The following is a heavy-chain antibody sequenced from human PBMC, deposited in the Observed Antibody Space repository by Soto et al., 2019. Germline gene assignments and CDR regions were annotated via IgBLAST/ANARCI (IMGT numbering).Heavy chain of an antibody. Sequence: EVQLVESGGGLVQPGGSLRLSCAASGITVSSNYMTWVRQAPGKGLEWVSVIYSGGSTYYADSVKGRFTISRDNAKNTLYLHRNSVGAEETAVYYCAGGWREVGDAFDIWGQGTMVTVSS. J-gene: IGHJ3*02. CDR3: AGGWREVGDAFDI. CDR2: IYSGGST. CDR1: GITVSSNY. V-gene: IGHV3-66*01. D-gene: IGHD1-26*01.